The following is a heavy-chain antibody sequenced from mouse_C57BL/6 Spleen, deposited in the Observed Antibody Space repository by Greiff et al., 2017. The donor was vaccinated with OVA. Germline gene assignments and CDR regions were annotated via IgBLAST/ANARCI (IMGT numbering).Heavy chain of an antibody. CDR1: GYAFTNYL. V-gene: IGHV1-54*01. J-gene: IGHJ4*01. Sequence: QVHVKQSGAELVRPGTSVKVSCKASGYAFTNYLIEWVKQRPGQGLEWIGVINPGSGGTNYNEKFKGKATLTADKSSSTAYMQLSSLTSEDSAVYFCARGDYDPYYAMDYWGQGTSVTVSS. CDR3: ARGDYDPYYAMDY. CDR2: INPGSGGT. D-gene: IGHD2-4*01.